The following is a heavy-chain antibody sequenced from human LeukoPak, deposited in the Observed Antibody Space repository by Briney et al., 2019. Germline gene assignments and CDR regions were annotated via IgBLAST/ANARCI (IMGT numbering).Heavy chain of an antibody. Sequence: SETLSLTCTVSGGSISIYYWSWIRQPPGKGLEWIGYIYYSGSTNYNPSLKSRVTISVDTSKNQFSLKLSSVTAADTAVYYCAIDGRISGYYYYTDAFDIWGQGTMVTVSS. D-gene: IGHD3-22*01. CDR2: IYYSGST. J-gene: IGHJ3*02. V-gene: IGHV4-59*01. CDR1: GGSISIYY. CDR3: AIDGRISGYYYYTDAFDI.